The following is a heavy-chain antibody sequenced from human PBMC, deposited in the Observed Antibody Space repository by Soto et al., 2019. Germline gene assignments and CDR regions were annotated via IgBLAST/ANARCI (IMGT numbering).Heavy chain of an antibody. Sequence: SETLSLTCTVSGGSISSGDYYWSWIRQSPGKDLDWIGYIYHNGDTFYNPSLKSRLTISADTSKNHFSLKLSSVTAADTAMYYCARSHYLLGVFNIWALGTMVTVSS. CDR3: ARSHYLLGVFNI. V-gene: IGHV4-30-4*01. CDR2: IYHNGDT. CDR1: GGSISSGDYY. J-gene: IGHJ3*02. D-gene: IGHD2-8*01.